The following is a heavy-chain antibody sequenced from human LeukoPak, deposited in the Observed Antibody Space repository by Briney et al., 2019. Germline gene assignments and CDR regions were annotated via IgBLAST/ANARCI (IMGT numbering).Heavy chain of an antibody. D-gene: IGHD3-3*01. J-gene: IGHJ4*02. Sequence: GASVKVSCKASGGTFSSYAISWVRQAPGQGLEWMGGIIPIFGTANYAQKFQGRVTITADESTSTAYMELSSLRSEDTAVYYCARSIRHNFWSGFYYFDYWGQGTLVTVSS. CDR1: GGTFSSYA. CDR3: ARSIRHNFWSGFYYFDY. V-gene: IGHV1-69*13. CDR2: IIPIFGTA.